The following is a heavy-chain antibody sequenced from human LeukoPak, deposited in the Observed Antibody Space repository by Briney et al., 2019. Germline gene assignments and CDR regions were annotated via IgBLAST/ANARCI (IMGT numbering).Heavy chain of an antibody. CDR2: INQSGGT. CDR3: ARVGYTFSINDWSRTGLGAYPTKYHYYMDV. D-gene: IGHD5-18*01. V-gene: IGHV4-34*01. CDR1: GGSFSDYS. Sequence: PSEALSLTCAVYGGSFSDYSWTWIRQPPGKGLEWIGEINQSGGTNHNPSLMSRVIMSVDTSKNQISLKVYSVTAADTAVYYCARVGYTFSINDWSRTGLGAYPTKYHYYMDVWGKGTTVTVSS. J-gene: IGHJ6*03.